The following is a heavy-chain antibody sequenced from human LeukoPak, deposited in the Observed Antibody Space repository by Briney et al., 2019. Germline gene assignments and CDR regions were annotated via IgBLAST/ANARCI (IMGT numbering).Heavy chain of an antibody. V-gene: IGHV4-59*12. CDR1: GGSISSYY. CDR3: ARETVYSNWFDP. J-gene: IGHJ5*02. D-gene: IGHD2-8*01. CDR2: IYYSGST. Sequence: SETLSLTCTVSGGSISSYYWSWIRQPPGKGLEWIGYIYYSGSTNYNPSLKSRVTISVDTSKNQFSLKLSSVTAAGTAVYYCARETVYSNWFDPWGQGTLVTVSS.